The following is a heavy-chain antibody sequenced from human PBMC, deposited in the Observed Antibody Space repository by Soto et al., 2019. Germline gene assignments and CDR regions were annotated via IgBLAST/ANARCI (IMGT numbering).Heavy chain of an antibody. D-gene: IGHD2-2*01. CDR2: INAGNGNT. CDR3: ARGQGKYQLLDY. CDR1: GYTFTSYA. J-gene: IGHJ4*02. V-gene: IGHV1-3*01. Sequence: ASVKVSCKASGYTFTSYAMHWVRQAPGQRLEWMGWINAGNGNTKYSQKFQGRVTITRDTSASTAYMELSSLRSEDTAVYYCARGQGKYQLLDYWGQGTLVTVSS.